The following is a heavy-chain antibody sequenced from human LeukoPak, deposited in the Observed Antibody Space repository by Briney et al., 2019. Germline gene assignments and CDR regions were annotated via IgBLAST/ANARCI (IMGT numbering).Heavy chain of an antibody. D-gene: IGHD1-1*01. CDR1: GFTFSGYW. J-gene: IGHJ4*02. CDR2: INLDGSEK. CDR3: AREEQLEGEFDY. Sequence: GGSLRLSCAASGFTFSGYWMTWVRQAPGKGLEWVANINLDGSEKYYVDSVKGRFTISRDNAKNSLFLQMNSLRVEDTAVYYRAREEQLEGEFDYWGQGSLVTVSS. V-gene: IGHV3-7*05.